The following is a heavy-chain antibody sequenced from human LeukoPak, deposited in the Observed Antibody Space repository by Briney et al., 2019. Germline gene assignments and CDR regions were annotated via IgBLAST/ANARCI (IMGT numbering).Heavy chain of an antibody. CDR3: ARGKWSSGWYKFFDY. J-gene: IGHJ4*02. D-gene: IGHD6-19*01. V-gene: IGHV4-34*01. CDR2: INHSGST. Sequence: SETLSLTCAVYGGSFSGYYWSWIRQPPGTGLEWIGEINHSGSTNYNPSLKSRVTISVDTSKNQFSLKLSSVTAADTAVYYCARGKWSSGWYKFFDYWGQGTLVTVSS. CDR1: GGSFSGYY.